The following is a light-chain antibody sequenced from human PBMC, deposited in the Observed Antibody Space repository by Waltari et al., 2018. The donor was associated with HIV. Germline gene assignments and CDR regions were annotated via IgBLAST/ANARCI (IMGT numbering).Light chain of an antibody. V-gene: IGKV1-5*03. CDR3: QQYNSYPCT. J-gene: IGKJ2*02. CDR1: QSISSW. Sequence: DIQMTQSPSTLSASVGDRVTITFRATQSISSWLAWYQQKPGKAPKLLIYKASTLESGVPSRFSGSGSGTEFTLTISSLQPDDFATYYCQQYNSYPCTFGQGTKLEIK. CDR2: KAS.